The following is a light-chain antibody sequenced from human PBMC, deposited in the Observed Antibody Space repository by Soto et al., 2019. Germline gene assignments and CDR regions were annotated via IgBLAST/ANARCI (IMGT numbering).Light chain of an antibody. CDR3: QQYGRT. V-gene: IGKV3-20*01. J-gene: IGKJ1*01. Sequence: EIVLTQSPGTLSLSPGERATLSCRASQIVASHYLAWYQQKPGQAPRLLIYGAAYRATGVPDRFSGSGSGTDFIITITGLEPEDSAAYFCQQYGRTFGQGTKVDI. CDR2: GAA. CDR1: QIVASHY.